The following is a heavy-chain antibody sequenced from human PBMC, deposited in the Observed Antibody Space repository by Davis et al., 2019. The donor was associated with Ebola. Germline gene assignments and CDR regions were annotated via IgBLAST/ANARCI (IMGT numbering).Heavy chain of an antibody. V-gene: IGHV5-51*01. J-gene: IGHJ3*02. CDR1: GYSFTRYW. CDR3: ASLRRTITGMDDSFDI. CDR2: IHPADSDT. Sequence: GESLKISCKASGYSFTRYWIGWVRQMPGKGLEWMGIIHPADSDTRYSPSFRGQVTISADKSTKTAFLQWSSLQASDTGIYYCASLRRTITGMDDSFDIWGQGTMVTVSS. D-gene: IGHD7-27*01.